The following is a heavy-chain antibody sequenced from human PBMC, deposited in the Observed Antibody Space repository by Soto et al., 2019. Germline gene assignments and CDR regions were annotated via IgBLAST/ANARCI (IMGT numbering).Heavy chain of an antibody. CDR1: GYTFTSYD. Sequence: ASVKVSCKASGYTFTSYDINWVRQATGQGLEWMGWMNPNSGNTGYAQKFQGRVTMTRNTSISTAYMGLSSLRSEDTAVYYCAREPYGDYDRDWFDPWGQGTLVTVSS. CDR3: AREPYGDYDRDWFDP. V-gene: IGHV1-8*01. D-gene: IGHD4-17*01. CDR2: MNPNSGNT. J-gene: IGHJ5*02.